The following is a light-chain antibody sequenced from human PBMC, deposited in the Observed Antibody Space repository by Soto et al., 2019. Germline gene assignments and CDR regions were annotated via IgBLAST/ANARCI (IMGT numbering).Light chain of an antibody. Sequence: DIQMTQSPSSLSASVGDRVTITCRASQSINNCVNWYQQKPGKAPKVLISAASVLQSGVPSRFSGSGSGTDFTLTISSLQPEDFATYYCQQSYTRWTFGQGTKLEI. J-gene: IGKJ2*02. CDR3: QQSYTRWT. V-gene: IGKV1-39*01. CDR2: AAS. CDR1: QSINNC.